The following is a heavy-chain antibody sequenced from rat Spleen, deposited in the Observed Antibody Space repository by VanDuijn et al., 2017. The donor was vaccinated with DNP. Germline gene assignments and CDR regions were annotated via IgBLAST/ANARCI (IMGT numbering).Heavy chain of an antibody. J-gene: IGHJ1*01. CDR2: MSSGGST. Sequence: QVQLKESGPGLVQPSQTLSLTCTVSGFSLTSYTVSWVRQPPGKGLEWIASMSSGGSTYYNSGLKSRLRISRDTSKSQVFLKMNSLQTEDTAIYFCTRVLYNGYQRHYWSFDFWGPGTMVTVSS. CDR1: GFSLTSYT. D-gene: IGHD1-6*01. V-gene: IGHV2-6*01. CDR3: TRVLYNGYQRHYWSFDF.